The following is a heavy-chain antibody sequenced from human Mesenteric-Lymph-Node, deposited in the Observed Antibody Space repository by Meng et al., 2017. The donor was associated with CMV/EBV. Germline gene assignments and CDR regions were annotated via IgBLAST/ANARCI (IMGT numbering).Heavy chain of an antibody. Sequence: PTCSVYGESITSYYWSWIRRHTGKGLEGIGEINNSGSSNYNPALKSRVTISLDTSKNHLSLKLTSVTAADTAVYYCALDRYQLPLRYWGQGALVTVSS. V-gene: IGHV4-34*01. J-gene: IGHJ4*02. CDR2: INNSGSS. CDR1: GESITSYY. D-gene: IGHD2-2*01. CDR3: ALDRYQLPLRY.